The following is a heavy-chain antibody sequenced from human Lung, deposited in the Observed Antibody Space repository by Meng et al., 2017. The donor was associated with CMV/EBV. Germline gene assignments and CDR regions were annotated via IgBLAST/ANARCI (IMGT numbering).Heavy chain of an antibody. V-gene: IGHV4-4*02. D-gene: IGHD3-10*01. CDR1: GDSITNHNW. CDR2: IPHRGSS. J-gene: IGHJ1*01. Sequence: QVQVRESGPALVKPSETLSLTCAVSGDSITNHNWWAWVRQPPGKGLEWIGEIPHRGSSAYNPSLKSRVSMSIDKSKNQLSLKLTSVTAADTAVYHCLRRSGGSVWGQGTLVTVSS. CDR3: LRRSGGSV.